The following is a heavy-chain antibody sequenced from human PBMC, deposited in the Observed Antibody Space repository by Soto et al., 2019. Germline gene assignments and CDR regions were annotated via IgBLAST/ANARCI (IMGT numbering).Heavy chain of an antibody. CDR3: SKDCCWDIIPATHDY. CDR1: GFGFTFGTSA. Sequence: GGSLRLSCAASGFGFTFGTSAMSWVRQAPGKGLEWVSTFRESGGTTHYANSVKGRFTISRDTSKNMLYLQMNSLRTEDTAIYYCSKDCCWDIIPATHDYWGHGTLVTVSS. J-gene: IGHJ4*01. CDR2: FRESGGTT. V-gene: IGHV3-23*01. D-gene: IGHD2-15*01.